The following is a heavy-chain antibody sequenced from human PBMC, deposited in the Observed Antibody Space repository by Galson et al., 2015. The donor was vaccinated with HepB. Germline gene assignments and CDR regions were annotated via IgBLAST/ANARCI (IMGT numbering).Heavy chain of an antibody. J-gene: IGHJ4*02. Sequence: LRLSCAASGFVFSSYAMSWVRQAPGKGLEWVSVITGSGNSAYYADSAKGRLTISRDNFRNTVFLQLNNPRAEDTAVYYCARDRPGKVGSLDYWGQGTLVIVSS. CDR1: GFVFSSYA. V-gene: IGHV3-23*01. CDR2: ITGSGNSA. D-gene: IGHD1-14*01. CDR3: ARDRPGKVGSLDY.